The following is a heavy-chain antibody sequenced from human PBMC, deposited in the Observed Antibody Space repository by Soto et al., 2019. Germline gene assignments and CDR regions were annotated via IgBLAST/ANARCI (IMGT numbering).Heavy chain of an antibody. CDR1: GFTFSSYW. CDR2: VNSAGSAS. V-gene: IGHV3-74*01. J-gene: IGHJ4*02. Sequence: EVQLVESGGGLVQPGGSLRLSCVGSGFTFSSYWMHWVRQAPGKGLVWVSRVNSAGSASSYADSVKGRFTVSRDNAKNTLYLQMNSLSAEDRAVYYCATGGYSYGWGYWGQGTLVTVSS. CDR3: ATGGYSYGWGY. D-gene: IGHD5-18*01.